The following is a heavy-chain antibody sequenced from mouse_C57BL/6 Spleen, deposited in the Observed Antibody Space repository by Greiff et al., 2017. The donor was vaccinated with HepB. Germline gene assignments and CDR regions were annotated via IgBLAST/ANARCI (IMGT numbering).Heavy chain of an antibody. CDR1: GYTFTSYW. V-gene: IGHV1-69*01. D-gene: IGHD3-2*02. CDR2: IDPSDSYT. CDR3: ARGRDSSGRTFAY. J-gene: IGHJ3*01. Sequence: VQLQQSGAELVMPGASVKLSCKASGYTFTSYWMHWVKQRPGQGLEWIGEIDPSDSYTNYNQKFKGKSTLTVDKSSSTAYMQLSSLTSEDSAVYYCARGRDSSGRTFAYWGQGTLVTVSA.